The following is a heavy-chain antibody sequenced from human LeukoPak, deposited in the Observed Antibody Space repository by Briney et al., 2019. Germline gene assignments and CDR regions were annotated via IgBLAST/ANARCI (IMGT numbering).Heavy chain of an antibody. Sequence: ASVTVSCKASGYTFTGYYMHWVRQAPGQGLEWMGWINPNSGVTNYAQTLQGRVTRTRDTSISTVYMELSRLRSDDTAVYYCARQGAVVKGIDYWGQGTLVTVSS. CDR3: ARQGAVVKGIDY. CDR1: GYTFTGYY. J-gene: IGHJ4*02. D-gene: IGHD4-23*01. CDR2: INPNSGVT. V-gene: IGHV1-2*02.